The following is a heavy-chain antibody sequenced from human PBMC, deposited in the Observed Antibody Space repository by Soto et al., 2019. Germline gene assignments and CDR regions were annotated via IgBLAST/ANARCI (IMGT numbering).Heavy chain of an antibody. J-gene: IGHJ3*02. Sequence: GGSLRLSCAAFGFTVSSNYMSWVRQAPGKGLEWVSVIYSGGSTYYADSVKGRFTISRDNSKNTLYLQMNSLRAEDTAVYYCARDLYYDILTGYGGAFDIWGQGTMVTVSS. CDR3: ARDLYYDILTGYGGAFDI. D-gene: IGHD3-9*01. V-gene: IGHV3-66*01. CDR1: GFTVSSNY. CDR2: IYSGGST.